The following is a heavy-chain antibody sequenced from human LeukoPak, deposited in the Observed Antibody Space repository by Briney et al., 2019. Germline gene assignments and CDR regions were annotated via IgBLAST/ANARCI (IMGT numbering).Heavy chain of an antibody. CDR1: GFTFSTYA. V-gene: IGHV3-9*01. J-gene: IGHJ4*02. CDR2: ISWNSGSI. CDR3: AKGSTIVVVVAATGAFDY. Sequence: GGSLRLSCAASGFTFSTYAMHWVRQAPGKGLEWVSGISWNSGSIGYADSVKGRFTISRDNAKNSLYLQMNSPRAEDTALYYCAKGSTIVVVVAATGAFDYWGQGTLVTVSS. D-gene: IGHD2-15*01.